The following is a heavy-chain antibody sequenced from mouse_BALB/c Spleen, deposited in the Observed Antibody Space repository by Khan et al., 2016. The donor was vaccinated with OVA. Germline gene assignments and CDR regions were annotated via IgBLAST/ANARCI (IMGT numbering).Heavy chain of an antibody. CDR3: ARGGGGNRFLY. Sequence: QVQLKESVAELVRPGVSVKISCKGSGYTFTDFTIHWVKQSHAMSLEWIGVISTYYGDADYNQKFKGKATMTVDKSSNTAYMDLARVTSEDSAIYYCARGGGGNRFLYWGQGTLVTVSA. V-gene: IGHV1S137*01. CDR2: ISTYYGDA. J-gene: IGHJ3*01. CDR1: GYTFTDFT.